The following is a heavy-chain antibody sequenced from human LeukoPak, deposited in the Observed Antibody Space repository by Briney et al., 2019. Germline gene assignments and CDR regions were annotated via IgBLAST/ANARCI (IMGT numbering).Heavy chain of an antibody. Sequence: PGGSLRLSCAASGLNFNSYSMTWVRQAPGKGLEWISYIRSSSSTIYYADSMKGRFTISRDNAKNSLYLQMNSLRAEDTAVYYCARDTWHCSGGNCYFPFDYWGQGTLVTVSS. V-gene: IGHV3-48*04. CDR1: GLNFNSYS. CDR3: ARDTWHCSGGNCYFPFDY. CDR2: IRSSSSTI. J-gene: IGHJ4*02. D-gene: IGHD2-15*01.